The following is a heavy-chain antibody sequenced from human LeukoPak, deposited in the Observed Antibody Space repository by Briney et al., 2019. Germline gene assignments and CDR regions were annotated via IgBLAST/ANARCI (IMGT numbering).Heavy chain of an antibody. Sequence: GRSLRLSCAASGFTFSSYGMHWVRQAPGKGLEWVAVIWYDGSNKYYADSVKGRFTISRDNSKNTLYLQMNSLRAEDTAVYYCAKDSPVCSFWGQGTLVTVSS. CDR1: GFTFSSYG. CDR3: AKDSPVCSF. CDR2: IWYDGSNK. D-gene: IGHD3-10*02. V-gene: IGHV3-33*06. J-gene: IGHJ4*02.